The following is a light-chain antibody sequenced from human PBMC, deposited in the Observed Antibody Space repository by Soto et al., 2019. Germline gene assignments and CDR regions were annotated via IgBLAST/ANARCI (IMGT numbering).Light chain of an antibody. V-gene: IGKV3-15*01. Sequence: IVMTQSPATLSVSPGERANLSCRASQSVGTKLAWYQQTPGQALRLLIYGASNRATGVPARISGSVSGTEFTLTSASLQSEDFAVYYCQHYSSWLWTFGQGTKVAIK. J-gene: IGKJ1*01. CDR3: QHYSSWLWT. CDR2: GAS. CDR1: QSVGTK.